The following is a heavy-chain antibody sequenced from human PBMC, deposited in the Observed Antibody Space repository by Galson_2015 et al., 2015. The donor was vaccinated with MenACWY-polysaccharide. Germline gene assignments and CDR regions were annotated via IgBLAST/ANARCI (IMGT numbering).Heavy chain of an antibody. V-gene: IGHV3-15*01. J-gene: IGHJ4*02. CDR3: TTGGPSDIGFDY. D-gene: IGHD5-12*01. Sequence: LRLSCAASGFTFSNDWMSWVRQAPGKGLEWVGRIKSKTDGGTTDYAAPVKGRFTISRDDSKNTLYLQMNSLKTEDTAVYYCTTGGPSDIGFDYWGQGTLVTVSS. CDR1: GFTFSNDW. CDR2: IKSKTDGGTT.